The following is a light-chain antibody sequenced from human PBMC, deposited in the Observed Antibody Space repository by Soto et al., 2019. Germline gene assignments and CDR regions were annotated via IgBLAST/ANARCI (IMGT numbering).Light chain of an antibody. CDR3: QQRSSWPGT. CDR1: QSVSSY. J-gene: IGKJ2*02. V-gene: IGKV3-11*01. Sequence: EMVLTQSPATLSLSPGERATLSCRASQSVSSYLGWYQQKPGQAPRLLIYDASNRATGIPARFSGGGSGTDFTLTISSLQPEDFAVYYCQQRSSWPGTFGQGTKLEIK. CDR2: DAS.